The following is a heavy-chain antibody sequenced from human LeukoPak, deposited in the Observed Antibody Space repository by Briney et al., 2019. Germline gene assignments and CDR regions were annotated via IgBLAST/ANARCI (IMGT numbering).Heavy chain of an antibody. CDR3: ARHPDGYNGFDP. CDR1: GGSISGSSYY. V-gene: IGHV4-39*01. CDR2: IYYSGST. D-gene: IGHD5-24*01. Sequence: SETLSLTCTVSGGSISGSSYYWGWIRQPPGKDLEWIGSIYYSGSTYYNPSLKSRVTISVDTSKNQFSLKLSSVTAADTAVYYCARHPDGYNGFDPWGQGTLVTVSS. J-gene: IGHJ5*02.